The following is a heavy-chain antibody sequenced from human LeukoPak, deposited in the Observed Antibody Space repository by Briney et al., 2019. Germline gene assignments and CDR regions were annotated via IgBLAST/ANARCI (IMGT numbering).Heavy chain of an antibody. Sequence: SETLSLTCSVSGDYMTSSRYYWGWIRQPPGEGLEWIGAIYYNGNTFYNPSLKSRVTVSADTSKSQFSLRLNSVTAADTAVYYCARRQSSSWSHFDYWGQGILVTVS. CDR2: IYYNGNT. D-gene: IGHD6-13*01. J-gene: IGHJ4*02. CDR1: GDYMTSSRYY. V-gene: IGHV4-39*01. CDR3: ARRQSSSWSHFDY.